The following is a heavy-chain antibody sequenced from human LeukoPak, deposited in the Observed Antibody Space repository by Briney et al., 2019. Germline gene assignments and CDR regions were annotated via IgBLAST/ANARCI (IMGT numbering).Heavy chain of an antibody. CDR2: VSYSGTT. J-gene: IGHJ4*02. CDR1: GGSITSSKYF. V-gene: IGHV4-39*07. D-gene: IGHD2-8*01. Sequence: SETLSLTCAVSGGSITSSKYFWGWIRQPPGKELEWIGIVSYSGTTDYNPSLKSRVTISTDTSKNQFSLKLTSVTAADTAVYYCAGLGVMVLVYQFEYWGRGTPVTVSS. CDR3: AGLGVMVLVYQFEY.